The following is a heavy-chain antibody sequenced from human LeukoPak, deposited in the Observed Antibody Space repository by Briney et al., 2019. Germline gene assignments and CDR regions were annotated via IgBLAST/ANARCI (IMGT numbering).Heavy chain of an antibody. CDR2: INHSGST. Sequence: PSETLSLTCAVYGGSFSGYYWSWIRQPPGKGLEWIGEINHSGSTNYNPSLKSRVTISVDTSKNQFSLKLSSVTAADTAVYYCARDFPEGNGAITMIRGVRLHRRTYFDYWGQGTLVTVSS. J-gene: IGHJ4*02. CDR3: ARDFPEGNGAITMIRGVRLHRRTYFDY. D-gene: IGHD3-10*01. V-gene: IGHV4-34*01. CDR1: GGSFSGYY.